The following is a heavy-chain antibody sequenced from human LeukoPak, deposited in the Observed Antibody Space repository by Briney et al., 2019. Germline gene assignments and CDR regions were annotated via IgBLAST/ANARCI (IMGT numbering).Heavy chain of an antibody. D-gene: IGHD3-10*01. CDR1: GFSFSTYW. V-gene: IGHV3-7*01. CDR2: IKQDGSEK. Sequence: GGSLRLSCAASGFSFSTYWMSWVRQAPGKGLEWVANIKQDGSEKNYVDSVKGRFTISRDNAKNSLYLQMNSLRDEDTALYYCVRGGQGFGYWGQGTLVAVSS. J-gene: IGHJ4*02. CDR3: VRGGQGFGY.